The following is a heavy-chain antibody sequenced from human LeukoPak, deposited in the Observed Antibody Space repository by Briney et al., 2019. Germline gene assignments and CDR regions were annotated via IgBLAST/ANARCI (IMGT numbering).Heavy chain of an antibody. CDR3: AKGEDYYDSSGYYPSG. CDR2: ISGSGGST. CDR1: GFTFSSYA. V-gene: IGHV3-23*01. D-gene: IGHD3-22*01. J-gene: IGHJ4*02. Sequence: GGSLRLSCAASGFTFSSYAMNWVRQAPGKGLEWVSAISGSGGSTYYADSVKGRFTISRDNSKNTLYLQMNSLRAEDTAVYYCAKGEDYYDSSGYYPSGWGQGTLVTVSS.